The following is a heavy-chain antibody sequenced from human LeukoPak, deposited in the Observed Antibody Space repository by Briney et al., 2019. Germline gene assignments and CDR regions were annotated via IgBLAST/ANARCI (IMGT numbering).Heavy chain of an antibody. CDR1: GYTFTDYY. CDR2: INPNSGDT. CDR3: ARDERYAFDY. V-gene: IGHV1-2*02. J-gene: IGHJ4*02. Sequence: ASVKVSCKASGYTFTDYYMEWVRQAPGKGLEWMGWINPNSGDTNYAQKFQGRVTMTRDTSINTAYMELSRLISDDTAVYYCARDERYAFDYWGQGTLVTVSS. D-gene: IGHD3-9*01.